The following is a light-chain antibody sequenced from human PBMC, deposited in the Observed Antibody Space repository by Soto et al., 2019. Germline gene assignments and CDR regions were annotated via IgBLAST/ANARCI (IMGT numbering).Light chain of an antibody. J-gene: IGKJ3*01. CDR1: QSISRN. V-gene: IGKV3-15*01. CDR2: GAS. Sequence: EIVMTQSPVTLSVSPGERATLSCRASQSISRNLAWYQPRPGQAPRLLIYGASTRATGIPPRFSGSGSGTEVSLTISSLQSADFAVYYCRQYHNCPFFTFGPGTKVEIK. CDR3: RQYHNCPFFT.